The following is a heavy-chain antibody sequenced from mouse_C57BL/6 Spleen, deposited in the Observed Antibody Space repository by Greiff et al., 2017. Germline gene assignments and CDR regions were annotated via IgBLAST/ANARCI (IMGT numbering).Heavy chain of an antibody. Sequence: EVKLMQPGGGLVQPGGSLKLSCAASGFTFSDYYMYWVRQTPEQRLEWVAYISNGGGSTYYPDTVKGRFTLSIDNAKNTLYLQMSRRKSEDAAVDYCGRSYYDYFDALAYWGQGTSVTVSA. CDR1: GFTFSDYY. J-gene: IGHJ4*01. V-gene: IGHV5-12*01. D-gene: IGHD2-4*01. CDR2: ISNGGGST. CDR3: GRSYYDYFDALAY.